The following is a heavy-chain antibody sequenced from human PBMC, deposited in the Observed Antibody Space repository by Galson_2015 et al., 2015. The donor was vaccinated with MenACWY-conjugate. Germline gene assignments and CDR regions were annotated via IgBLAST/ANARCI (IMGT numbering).Heavy chain of an antibody. Sequence: SLRLSCAASGFTFSSYSMNWVRQAPGKGLEWVSSISSSSSYIYYADSVKGRLTISRDNAKNSLYLQMNSLRAEDTAVYYCASKRGDYDFWSGYYIDDYWGQGTLVTVSS. CDR2: ISSSSSYI. D-gene: IGHD3-3*01. V-gene: IGHV3-21*01. J-gene: IGHJ4*02. CDR1: GFTFSSYS. CDR3: ASKRGDYDFWSGYYIDDY.